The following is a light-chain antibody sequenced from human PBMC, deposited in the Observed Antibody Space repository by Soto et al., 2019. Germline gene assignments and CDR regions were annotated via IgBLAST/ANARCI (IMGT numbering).Light chain of an antibody. CDR1: QSVSTNY. V-gene: IGKV3-20*01. CDR3: QQYDSSPA. Sequence: EIVLTQSPGTLSLSPGERATLSCRASQSVSTNYLAWYQQKPGLPPRLLIYGASSRDTGIPDRFSGSGSGTDFTLDISRLEAEDFALYCCQQYDSSPAFGGGTKGEIK. CDR2: GAS. J-gene: IGKJ4*01.